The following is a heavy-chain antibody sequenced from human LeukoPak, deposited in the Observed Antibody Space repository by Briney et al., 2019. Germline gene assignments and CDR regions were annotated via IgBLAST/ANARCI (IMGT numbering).Heavy chain of an antibody. Sequence: SETLSLTCTVSGGSISSSYWSWIRQPPGKGLEWIGYIYFSGSTNYNPSLKSRVTISVDTSKNQFSLKLSSVTAADTAVYYCAGGAGYSSGWYVYWGQGTLVTVSS. CDR3: AGGAGYSSGWYVY. V-gene: IGHV4-59*01. D-gene: IGHD6-19*01. CDR2: IYFSGST. CDR1: GGSISSSY. J-gene: IGHJ4*02.